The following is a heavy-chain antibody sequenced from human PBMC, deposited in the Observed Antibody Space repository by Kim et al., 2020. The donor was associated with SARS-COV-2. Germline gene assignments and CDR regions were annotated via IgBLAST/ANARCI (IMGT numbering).Heavy chain of an antibody. V-gene: IGHV4-34*01. D-gene: IGHD2-15*01. CDR3: ARVNGATRLGYFDY. Sequence: NPSLTGRVTISVDTSKNQFSLKLSSVTAADTALYYCARVNGATRLGYFDYWGQGTLVTVSS. J-gene: IGHJ4*02.